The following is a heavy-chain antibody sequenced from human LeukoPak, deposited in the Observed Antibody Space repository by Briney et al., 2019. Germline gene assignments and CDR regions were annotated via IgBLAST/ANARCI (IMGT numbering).Heavy chain of an antibody. D-gene: IGHD3-16*02. J-gene: IGHJ4*02. CDR1: GFTFSSYA. V-gene: IGHV3-23*01. CDR2: ISGSGGST. Sequence: GGSLRLSCAASGFTFSSYAMSWVRQAPGKGLEWVSAISGSGGSTYYADSVKGRFTISRDNSKNTLYLQMNSLRAEDTAVYYCANGRDHVWGSYRYIRSFDYWGQGTLVTVSS. CDR3: ANGRDHVWGSYRYIRSFDY.